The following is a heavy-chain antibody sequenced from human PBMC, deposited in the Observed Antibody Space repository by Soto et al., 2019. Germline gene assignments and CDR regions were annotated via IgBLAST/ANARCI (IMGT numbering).Heavy chain of an antibody. CDR2: INPNSGGT. D-gene: IGHD2-2*01. Sequence: QVQLVQSGAEVKKPGASVKVSCKASGYTFTGYYMHWVRQAPGQGLEWMGWINPNSGGTNYAQKFQGWVPMTRDTSISTAYMELSRLRSDDTAVYYCARGVVVPAAPYYYYYGMDVWGQGTTVTVSS. V-gene: IGHV1-2*04. CDR3: ARGVVVPAAPYYYYYGMDV. J-gene: IGHJ6*02. CDR1: GYTFTGYY.